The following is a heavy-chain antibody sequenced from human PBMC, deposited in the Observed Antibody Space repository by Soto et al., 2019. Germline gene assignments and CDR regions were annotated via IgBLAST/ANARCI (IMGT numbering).Heavy chain of an antibody. D-gene: IGHD6-6*01. Sequence: SETLSLTCTVSGGSISSSSYYWGWIRQPPGKGLEWIGSIYYSGSTYYNPSLKIRFTISVATPKNQFSLKLSSVTAADTAVYYCARVYSSSSYYYMDVWGKGTTVTVSS. CDR2: IYYSGST. CDR3: ARVYSSSSYYYMDV. CDR1: GGSISSSSYY. J-gene: IGHJ6*03. V-gene: IGHV4-39*01.